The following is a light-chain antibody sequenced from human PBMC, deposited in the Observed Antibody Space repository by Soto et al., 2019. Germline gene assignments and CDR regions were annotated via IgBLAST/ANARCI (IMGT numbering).Light chain of an antibody. J-gene: IGLJ3*02. Sequence: QSALTQPASVSGSPGQSITISCTGTSSDVGGYNFVSWYQQYPGKAPKLMIYEVSNRPSGVSNRFSGSQSGNSASLTISGLQAEDEADYYCMSYTTSGTLVFGGGTKLTVL. V-gene: IGLV2-14*01. CDR3: MSYTTSGTLV. CDR1: SSDVGGYNF. CDR2: EVS.